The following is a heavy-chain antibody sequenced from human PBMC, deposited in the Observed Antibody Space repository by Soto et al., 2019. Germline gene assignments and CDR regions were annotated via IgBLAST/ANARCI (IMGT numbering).Heavy chain of an antibody. J-gene: IGHJ4*02. CDR3: AGLYPYESSGYIHNY. Sequence: SETLSLTCTVSGGSISSGPSYWGWIRQPPGQGLEWVGSIYYLGNTYYNSSLGSRVVISVDKSKNQFSLKLSSVTAADTAVYYFAGLYPYESSGYIHNYWARGPQVPVSS. CDR2: IYYLGNT. D-gene: IGHD3-22*01. V-gene: IGHV4-39*01. CDR1: GGSISSGPSY.